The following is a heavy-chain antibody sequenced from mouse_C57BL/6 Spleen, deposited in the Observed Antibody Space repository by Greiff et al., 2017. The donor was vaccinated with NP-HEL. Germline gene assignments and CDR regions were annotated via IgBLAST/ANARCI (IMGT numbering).Heavy chain of an antibody. CDR1: GYTFTDYY. D-gene: IGHD1-1*01. V-gene: IGHV1-26*01. CDR2: INPNNGGT. J-gene: IGHJ3*01. Sequence: EVQLQQSGPELVKPGASVKISCKASGYTFTDYYMNWVKQSHGKSLEWIGDINPNNGGTSYNQKFKGKATMTVDKSSSTAYMEPGSLTSEDCAVYYCPRGGSSTYWGQWTLVTVSA. CDR3: PRGGSSTY.